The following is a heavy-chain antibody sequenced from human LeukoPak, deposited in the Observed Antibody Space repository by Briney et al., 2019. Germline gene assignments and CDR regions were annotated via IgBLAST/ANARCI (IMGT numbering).Heavy chain of an antibody. D-gene: IGHD2-8*01. CDR1: GCSFSTYW. V-gene: IGHV5-51*01. CDR3: ARHSPNGGYNPLDF. Sequence: GESLKISCKASGCSFSTYWIGWVRQVPGKALEWMGVVYPGDTDTRYSSSFRGQVIISADKSINTAYLQWRSLKASDTAIYYCARHSPNGGYNPLDFWGQGTLVTVSS. J-gene: IGHJ4*02. CDR2: VYPGDTDT.